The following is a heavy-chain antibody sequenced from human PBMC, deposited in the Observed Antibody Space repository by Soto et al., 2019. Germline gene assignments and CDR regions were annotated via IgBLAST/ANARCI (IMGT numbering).Heavy chain of an antibody. CDR3: AREGGSYDSGGYLIRGAFDI. Sequence: NPSETLYLNCSVSGYSIRRIDYYWTWIRQHPEQGLEWIGNIYFRGHTYYSPSLESRLTISVDMSKNQFSLKLTSVTAADTAVYYCAREGGSYDSGGYLIRGAFDIWGQGTMVSVSS. CDR2: IYFRGHT. V-gene: IGHV4-31*03. J-gene: IGHJ3*02. CDR1: GYSIRRIDYY. D-gene: IGHD3-22*01.